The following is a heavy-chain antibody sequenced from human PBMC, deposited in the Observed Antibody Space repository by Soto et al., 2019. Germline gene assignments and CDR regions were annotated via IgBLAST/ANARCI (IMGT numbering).Heavy chain of an antibody. J-gene: IGHJ6*04. CDR3: ARERSGWNYYYYYGMDV. Sequence: GASVKVSCKASGYTFTGYYMHWVRQAPGQGLEWMGWINPNSGGTNYAQKFQGRVTMTRDTSISTAYMELSRLRSDDTAVYYCARERSGWNYYYYYGMDVWGKGTTVTVSS. CDR1: GYTFTGYY. CDR2: INPNSGGT. D-gene: IGHD6-19*01. V-gene: IGHV1-2*02.